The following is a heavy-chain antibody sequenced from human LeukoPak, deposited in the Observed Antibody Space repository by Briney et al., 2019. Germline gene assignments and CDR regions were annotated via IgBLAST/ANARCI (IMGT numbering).Heavy chain of an antibody. D-gene: IGHD2-15*01. CDR1: GFTFSTYA. CDR2: MSYDGSNK. Sequence: GGSLRLSCAASGFTFSTYAMHWVRQAPGKGLEWEAFMSYDGSNKYYADSVKGRFTISRDNSKNTLYLQMNSLRAEDTAVYHCARDNCSGGSCYWGAIDYWGQGTLVTVSS. J-gene: IGHJ4*02. V-gene: IGHV3-30*04. CDR3: ARDNCSGGSCYWGAIDY.